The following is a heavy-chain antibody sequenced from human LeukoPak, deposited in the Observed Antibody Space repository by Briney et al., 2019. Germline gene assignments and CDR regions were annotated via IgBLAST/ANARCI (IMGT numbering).Heavy chain of an antibody. CDR3: ARDYGYSYGTFDY. Sequence: PSETLSLTCAVSGGSISSSNWWSWVRQPPGKGLEWIGEIYHSGSTNYNPSLKSRVTISVDKSKNQFSLKLSSVTAADTAVYYCARDYGYSYGTFDYWGQGTLVTVSS. J-gene: IGHJ4*02. CDR1: GGSISSSNW. CDR2: IYHSGST. V-gene: IGHV4-4*02. D-gene: IGHD5-18*01.